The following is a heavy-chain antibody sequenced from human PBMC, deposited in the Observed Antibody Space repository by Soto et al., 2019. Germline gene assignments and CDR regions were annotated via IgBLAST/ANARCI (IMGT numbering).Heavy chain of an antibody. CDR3: ARMETFGSLNWFDP. D-gene: IGHD3-16*01. CDR2: MNPGSGDT. J-gene: IGHJ5*02. Sequence: ASVKVSCKASGYSFTNNDVSCVLQSTGQGLEWMGWMNPGSGDTGYAQKFQGRVTMTRDISIATAYMELSSLRSDDTATYYCARMETFGSLNWFDPWGQGTLVTVSS. CDR1: GYSFTNND. V-gene: IGHV1-8*01.